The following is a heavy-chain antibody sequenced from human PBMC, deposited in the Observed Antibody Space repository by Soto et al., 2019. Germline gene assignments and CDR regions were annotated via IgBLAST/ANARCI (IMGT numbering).Heavy chain of an antibody. CDR3: ARDYCSSTSCYRTGFDY. Sequence: QVQLQESGPGLVKPSQTLSLTCTVSGGSISSGGYYWSWIRQHPGKGLEWIGSIYYSGSTYYNPSLKSRVTISVDTSKKQFSLKLRSVTAADTAVYYCARDYCSSTSCYRTGFDYWGQGTLVTVSS. D-gene: IGHD2-2*01. CDR2: IYYSGST. V-gene: IGHV4-31*03. J-gene: IGHJ4*02. CDR1: GGSISSGGYY.